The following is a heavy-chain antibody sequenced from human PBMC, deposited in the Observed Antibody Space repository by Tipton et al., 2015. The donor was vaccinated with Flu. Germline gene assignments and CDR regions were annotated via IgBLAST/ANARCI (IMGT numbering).Heavy chain of an antibody. Sequence: QLVQSGPEVKKPGESLKISCKGSGSSFSSYWIAWVRQMPGKGLEWMGIIYPDDSDTKYSPSSQGHVTFSADKSVNTAYLQWSSLKASDTAIYFCVRQNCGGDCYPDYWGQGTLVTVSS. CDR1: GSSFSSYW. J-gene: IGHJ4*02. D-gene: IGHD2-21*02. CDR3: VRQNCGGDCYPDY. CDR2: IYPDDSDT. V-gene: IGHV5-51*01.